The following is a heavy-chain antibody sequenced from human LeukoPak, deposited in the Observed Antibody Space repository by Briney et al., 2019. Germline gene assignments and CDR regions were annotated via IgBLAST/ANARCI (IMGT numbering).Heavy chain of an antibody. J-gene: IGHJ4*02. CDR1: GGSISSGSYY. D-gene: IGHD4-11*01. CDR2: IYTSGST. Sequence: SETLSLTCTVSGGSISSGSYYWSWIRQPAGKGLEWIGRIYTSGSTNYNPSLKSRVTISVDTSKNQFSLKLSSVTAADTAVYYCARPLLAYSNYDPLGYWGQGTLVTVSS. V-gene: IGHV4-61*02. CDR3: ARPLLAYSNYDPLGY.